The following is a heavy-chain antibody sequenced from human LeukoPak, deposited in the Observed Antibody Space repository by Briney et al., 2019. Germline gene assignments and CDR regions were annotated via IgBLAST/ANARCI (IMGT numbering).Heavy chain of an antibody. D-gene: IGHD3-3*01. CDR3: ARGNTANYDFWSGYWKNWFDP. V-gene: IGHV1-8*03. CDR2: MNPNSGNT. CDR1: GYTFTSYD. J-gene: IGHJ5*02. Sequence: GASVKVSCKASGYTFTSYDINWVRQATGQGLEWMGWMNPNSGNTGYAQKFQGRVTITRNTSISTAYMELSSLRSEDTAVYYCARGNTANYDFWSGYWKNWFDPWGQGTLVTVSS.